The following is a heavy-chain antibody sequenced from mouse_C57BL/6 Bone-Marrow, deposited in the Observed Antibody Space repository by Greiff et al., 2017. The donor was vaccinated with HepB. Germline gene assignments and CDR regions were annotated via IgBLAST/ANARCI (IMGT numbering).Heavy chain of an antibody. J-gene: IGHJ4*01. CDR2: IYPRDGST. Sequence: VQLQQSGPELVKPGASVKLSCMASGYTFTSYDINWVKQRPGQGLEWIGWIYPRDGSTKYNEKLKGKATLTVDTSSSTAYMELHSLTSEDSAVYFCARSATVVAPDYWGQGTSVTVSS. CDR3: ARSATVVAPDY. CDR1: GYTFTSYD. D-gene: IGHD1-1*01. V-gene: IGHV1-85*01.